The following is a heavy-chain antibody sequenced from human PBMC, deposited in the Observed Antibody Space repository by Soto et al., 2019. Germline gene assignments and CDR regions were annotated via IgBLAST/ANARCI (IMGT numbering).Heavy chain of an antibody. CDR2: ISGSGGST. J-gene: IGHJ6*03. V-gene: IGHV3-23*01. CDR3: ARHFGVVHYSDYYYYMDV. D-gene: IGHD3-3*01. CDR1: GFTFSSYA. Sequence: GGSLRLSCAASGFTFSSYAMSWVRQAPGKGLEWVSAISGSGGSTYYADSVKGRFTISRDNSKNTLYLQMNSLRAEDTAVYYCARHFGVVHYSDYYYYMDVWGKGTTVTVSS.